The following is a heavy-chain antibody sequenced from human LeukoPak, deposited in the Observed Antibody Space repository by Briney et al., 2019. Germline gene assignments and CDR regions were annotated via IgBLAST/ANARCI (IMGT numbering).Heavy chain of an antibody. CDR3: ARAEYSSSWSYVYYFDN. CDR2: ISASSGHI. V-gene: IGHV3-21*01. J-gene: IGHJ4*02. CDR1: GFTFSDYS. Sequence: GGSLRLSCAASGFTFSDYSTNWVRQAPGKGLEWVSSISASSGHIHYADSAKGRFTNSRDNAKNSLYLQMNSLRAEDTAVYYCARAEYSSSWSYVYYFDNWGQGTLVTVSS. D-gene: IGHD6-13*01.